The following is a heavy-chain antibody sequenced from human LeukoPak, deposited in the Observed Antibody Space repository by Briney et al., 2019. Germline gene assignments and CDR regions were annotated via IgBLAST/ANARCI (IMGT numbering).Heavy chain of an antibody. CDR3: ASASGGNLNFDY. J-gene: IGHJ4*02. V-gene: IGHV4-4*07. D-gene: IGHD2-15*01. CDR2: TYSGGST. CDR1: GVSISSYY. Sequence: SETLSLTCTVSGVSISSYYWSWIRQPAGKGLEWIGRTYSGGSTTYNPSLKSRVTMSVDTSKNQFSLRLTSVTAADTAVYYCASASGGNLNFDYWGQGILVTVSS.